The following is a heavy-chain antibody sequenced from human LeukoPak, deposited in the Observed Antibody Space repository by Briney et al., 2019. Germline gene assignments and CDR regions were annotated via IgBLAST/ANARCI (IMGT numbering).Heavy chain of an antibody. CDR3: ARSAAGTEYYYGMDV. Sequence: PGGSLRLSCAASGFTVSSNYMSWVRQAPGKGLEWVSVIDSGGRKKYAESVKGRFTISRDNAKNSLYLQMNSLRAEDTAVYYCARSAAGTEYYYGMDVWGQGTTVTVSS. J-gene: IGHJ6*02. V-gene: IGHV3-66*01. CDR1: GFTVSSNY. D-gene: IGHD6-13*01. CDR2: IDSGGRK.